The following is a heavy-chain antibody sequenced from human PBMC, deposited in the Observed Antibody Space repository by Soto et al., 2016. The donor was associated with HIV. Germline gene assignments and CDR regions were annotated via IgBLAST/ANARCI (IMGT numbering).Heavy chain of an antibody. V-gene: IGHV4-34*01. J-gene: IGHJ6*02. D-gene: IGHD4-17*01. CDR1: GGSFSGYY. CDR2: INYSGST. Sequence: QVQLQQWGAGLLKPSETLSLTCAVYGGSFSGYYWSWIRQAPGKGLEWIGEINYSGSTNYNPSLKSRVTISVDTSKNQFSLKLRSVTAADTAVYYCATPDYGDSQSYYYGLDVWGQGTTVTVSS. CDR3: ATPDYGDSQSYYYGLDV.